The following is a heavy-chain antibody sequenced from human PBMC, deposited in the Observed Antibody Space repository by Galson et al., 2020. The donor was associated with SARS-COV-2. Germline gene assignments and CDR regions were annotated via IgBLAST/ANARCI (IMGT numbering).Heavy chain of an antibody. V-gene: IGHV3-33*01. CDR3: ARGNGSGAYLIDY. Sequence: GGSLSLSCSASGFSFINYAMHWVRQAPGKGLEWVALMWSDGSDENYADSVKGRFTISRDNSKSTLYLQMNNLRAEDTAVYYCARGNGSGAYLIDYWGQGTLVTVSS. CDR1: GFSFINYA. J-gene: IGHJ4*02. CDR2: MWSDGSDE. D-gene: IGHD1-1*01.